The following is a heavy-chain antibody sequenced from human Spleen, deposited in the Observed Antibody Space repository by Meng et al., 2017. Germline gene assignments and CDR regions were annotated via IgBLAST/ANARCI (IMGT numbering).Heavy chain of an antibody. D-gene: IGHD3-22*01. Sequence: GESLKISCAASGFTFSTFSMDWVRQAPGKGLEWVSSITSGGYIYYADSVKGRFAISRDDSNNTLYLQLNSLRAEDTAVYYCAKMRSSGWTGVENWGQGTLVTVSS. CDR1: GFTFSTFS. V-gene: IGHV3-21*04. CDR2: ITSGGYI. J-gene: IGHJ4*02. CDR3: AKMRSSGWTGVEN.